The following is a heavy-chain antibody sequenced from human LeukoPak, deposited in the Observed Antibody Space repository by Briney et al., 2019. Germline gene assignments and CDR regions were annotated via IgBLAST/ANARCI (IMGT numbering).Heavy chain of an antibody. V-gene: IGHV1-2*06. CDR3: AMGPYYDFWSGYYNYYYGMDV. CDR2: INPNSGGT. Sequence: ASVLVSCKASGYTFTGYYMHWVRQAPGQGLEWMGRINPNSGGTNYAQKLQGRVTMTTDTSTSTAYMELRSLRSDDTAVYYCAMGPYYDFWSGYYNYYYGMDVWGQGTTVTVSS. D-gene: IGHD3-3*01. J-gene: IGHJ6*02. CDR1: GYTFTGYY.